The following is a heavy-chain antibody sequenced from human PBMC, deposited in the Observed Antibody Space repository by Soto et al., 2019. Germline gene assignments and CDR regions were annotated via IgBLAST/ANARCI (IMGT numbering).Heavy chain of an antibody. D-gene: IGHD6-13*01. V-gene: IGHV4-59*01. CDR3: ARGYGSSWYYFDY. J-gene: IGHJ4*02. Sequence: SETLSLTCTVSGGSISSYYWSWIRQPPGKGLEWIGYIYYSGSTNYNPSLKSRVTISVDTSKNQFSLKLSSVTAADTAVYYCARGYGSSWYYFDYWGQGTLVTVSS. CDR2: IYYSGST. CDR1: GGSISSYY.